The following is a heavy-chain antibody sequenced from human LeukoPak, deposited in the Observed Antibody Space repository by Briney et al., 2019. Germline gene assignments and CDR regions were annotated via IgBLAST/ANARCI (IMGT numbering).Heavy chain of an antibody. Sequence: GGSLGLSCAASGFTFSSYTMNWVRQAPGKGLEWVSSISSGSSYIYYADSVKGRFTISRDNAKNSLYLHMNSLRAEDTAVYYCARDYGGSSPFDYWGQGTLVTVSS. CDR1: GFTFSSYT. CDR2: ISSGSSYI. J-gene: IGHJ4*02. V-gene: IGHV3-21*01. D-gene: IGHD4-23*01. CDR3: ARDYGGSSPFDY.